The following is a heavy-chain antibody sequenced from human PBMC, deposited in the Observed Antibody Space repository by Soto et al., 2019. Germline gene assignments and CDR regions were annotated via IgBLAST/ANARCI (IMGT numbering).Heavy chain of an antibody. Sequence: SETLSLTCTVSGGSISSSSYYWGWIRQPPGKGMEWVGSIYYSGSTYYNPSLKSRVTISVDTSKNQFSLKLSSVTAADTAVYYCARGGCSGGSCYTDYYYYMDVWGKGTTVTVSS. J-gene: IGHJ6*03. D-gene: IGHD2-15*01. V-gene: IGHV4-39*01. CDR3: ARGGCSGGSCYTDYYYYMDV. CDR2: IYYSGST. CDR1: GGSISSSSYY.